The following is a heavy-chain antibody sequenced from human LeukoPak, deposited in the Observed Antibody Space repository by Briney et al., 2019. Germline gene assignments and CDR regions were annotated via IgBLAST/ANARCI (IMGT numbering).Heavy chain of an antibody. J-gene: IGHJ6*04. V-gene: IGHV4-38-2*01. CDR1: GYSISSGYY. D-gene: IGHD2-2*01. Sequence: SETLSLTCAVSGYSISSGYYWGWIQQPPGKGLEWIGSIYHSGSTYYTPSLTSRVTISVDTSKNQFSLKLSSVTAADTAVYYCARVFCSTTSCYPSYYYYGMDVWGKGTTVTVSS. CDR3: ARVFCSTTSCYPSYYYYGMDV. CDR2: IYHSGST.